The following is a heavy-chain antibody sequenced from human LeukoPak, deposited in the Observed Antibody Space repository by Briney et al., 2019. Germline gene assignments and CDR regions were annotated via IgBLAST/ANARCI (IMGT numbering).Heavy chain of an antibody. CDR3: ARTYDYVWGSYRFHFDY. J-gene: IGHJ4*02. V-gene: IGHV5-51*01. CDR2: IYPGDSDT. CDR1: GYSFTSYW. D-gene: IGHD3-16*02. Sequence: GESLKISCKGSGYSFTSYWIGWVRQMPGKGLEWMGIIYPGDSDTRYSPSFQGQVTISADKSISTAYLQWSSLKASDTAMSYCARTYDYVWGSYRFHFDYWGQGTLVTVSS.